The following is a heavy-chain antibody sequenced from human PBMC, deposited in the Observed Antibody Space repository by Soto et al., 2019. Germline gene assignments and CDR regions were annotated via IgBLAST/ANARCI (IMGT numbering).Heavy chain of an antibody. J-gene: IGHJ4*02. CDR3: AREPATRPDWDY. V-gene: IGHV3-74*01. D-gene: IGHD4-17*01. CDR1: GFTFSSYW. Sequence: EVQLVESGGGLVQPGGSLRLSCAASGFTFSSYWMHWVRQAPGKGLVWVSRINRDGSNTNYADSVKGRFTISRDNAKNTLYLQMNSLRVEDTAVYYCAREPATRPDWDYWGQGTRGTVSA. CDR2: INRDGSNT.